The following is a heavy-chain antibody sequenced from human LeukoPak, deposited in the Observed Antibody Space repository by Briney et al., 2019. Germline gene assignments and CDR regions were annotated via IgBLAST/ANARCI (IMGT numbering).Heavy chain of an antibody. V-gene: IGHV1-69*05. CDR1: GGTFSSYA. D-gene: IGHD1-1*01. Sequence: PVKVSCKASGGTFSSYAISWVRQAPGQGLEWMGGIIPIFGTSNYAQKFQGRVTITTDESTSTAYMELSSLRSEDTAVYYCARGPELERFDYWGQGTLVTVSS. J-gene: IGHJ4*02. CDR2: IIPIFGTS. CDR3: ARGPELERFDY.